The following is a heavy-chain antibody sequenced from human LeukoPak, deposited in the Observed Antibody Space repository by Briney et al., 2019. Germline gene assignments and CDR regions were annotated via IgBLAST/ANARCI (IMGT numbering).Heavy chain of an antibody. CDR3: ARDGIKSLLFRFDP. CDR2: MNPNSGNT. CDR1: GYTFTSYD. V-gene: IGHV1-8*01. J-gene: IGHJ5*02. D-gene: IGHD3-10*01. Sequence: ASVKVSCTASGYTFTSYDINWVRQATGQGLEWMGWMNPNSGNTGYAQKLQGRVTMTTDTSTSTAYMELRSLRSDDTAVYYCARDGIKSLLFRFDPWGQGTLVTVSS.